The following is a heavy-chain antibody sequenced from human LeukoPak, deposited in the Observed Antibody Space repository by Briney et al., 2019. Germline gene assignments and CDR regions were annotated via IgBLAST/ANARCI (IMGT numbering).Heavy chain of an antibody. CDR3: AKDSWLFGGVIVESLDY. Sequence: PGGSLRLSCAASGFTFGSYGMHWVRQAPGKGLEWVAFIRHDGRNKYYADSVKGRFTISRDNSKNTLYLQMNSLRVEDTAVYYCAKDSWLFGGVIVESLDYWGQGTLVTVSS. J-gene: IGHJ4*02. CDR1: GFTFGSYG. CDR2: IRHDGRNK. D-gene: IGHD3-16*02. V-gene: IGHV3-30*02.